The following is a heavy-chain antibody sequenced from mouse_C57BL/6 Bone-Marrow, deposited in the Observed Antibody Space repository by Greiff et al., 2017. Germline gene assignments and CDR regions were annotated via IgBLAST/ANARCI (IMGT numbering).Heavy chain of an antibody. CDR1: GYTFTSYD. D-gene: IGHD1-1*01. V-gene: IGHV1-85*01. CDR3: ARLECDGSSGDWYFDV. Sequence: QVQLQQSGPELVKPGASVKLSCKASGYTFTSYDINWVKQRPGQGLEWIGWIYPRDGSTKYNEKFKGKAPLTVDTSSSTASMELHSLTSEDSAVYFCARLECDGSSGDWYFDVWGTGTTVTVSS. J-gene: IGHJ1*03. CDR2: IYPRDGST.